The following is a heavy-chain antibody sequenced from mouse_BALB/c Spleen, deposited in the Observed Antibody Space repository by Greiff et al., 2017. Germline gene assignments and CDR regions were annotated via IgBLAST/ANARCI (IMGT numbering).Heavy chain of an antibody. J-gene: IGHJ2*01. CDR1: GFTFSSYA. V-gene: IGHV5-6-5*01. Sequence: EVKLVESGGGLVKPGGSLKLSCAASGFTFSSYAMSWVRQTPEKRLEWVASISSGGSTYYPDSVKGRFTISRDNARNILYLQMSSLRSEDTAMYYCARGPPYYGSSYEYYFDDWGAGTTLTVSS. CDR2: ISSGGST. CDR3: ARGPPYYGSSYEYYFDD. D-gene: IGHD1-1*01.